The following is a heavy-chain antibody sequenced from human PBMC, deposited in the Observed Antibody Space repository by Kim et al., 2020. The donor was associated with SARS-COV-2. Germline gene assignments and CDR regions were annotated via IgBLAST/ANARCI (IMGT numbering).Heavy chain of an antibody. CDR2: IWYDGSNK. Sequence: GGSLRLSCAASGFTFSSYGMHWVRQAPGKGLEWVAVIWYDGSNKYYADSVKGRFTISRDNSKNTLYLQMNSLRAEDTAVYYCARGLRSVHSNDAFDIWGQGTMVTVSS. D-gene: IGHD3-10*02. CDR3: ARGLRSVHSNDAFDI. J-gene: IGHJ3*02. V-gene: IGHV3-33*01. CDR1: GFTFSSYG.